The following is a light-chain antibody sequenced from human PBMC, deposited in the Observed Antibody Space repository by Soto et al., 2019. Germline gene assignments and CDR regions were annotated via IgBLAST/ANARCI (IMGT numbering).Light chain of an antibody. V-gene: IGLV1-40*01. J-gene: IGLJ2*01. Sequence: QSVLTQQPSVSGAPGQSVTISCTGSSSNIGAGYDVHWYQQLLGTAPKLLIYGNSNRPSGVPDRFSGSKSGTSGSLAITGIQADDEAAYYVQSYDSRHVVFGGGTQLDVL. CDR1: SSNIGAGYD. CDR3: QSYDSRHVV. CDR2: GNS.